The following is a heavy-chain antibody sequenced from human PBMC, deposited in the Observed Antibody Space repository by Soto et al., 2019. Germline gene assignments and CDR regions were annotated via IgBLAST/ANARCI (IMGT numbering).Heavy chain of an antibody. D-gene: IGHD2-2*02. V-gene: IGHV3-23*01. CDR1: GFTFSSYA. CDR3: AKYQAGYCSSTSCYREIPFDY. CDR2: ISGSGGSK. Sequence: GGSLRLSCAASGFTFSSYAMSWVRQAPGKGLGWVSAISGSGGSKSYTDFVKGRFTISRDKSKITLSLQMHSLRAEDTAVYYCAKYQAGYCSSTSCYREIPFDYWGQGTLVTVSS. J-gene: IGHJ4*02.